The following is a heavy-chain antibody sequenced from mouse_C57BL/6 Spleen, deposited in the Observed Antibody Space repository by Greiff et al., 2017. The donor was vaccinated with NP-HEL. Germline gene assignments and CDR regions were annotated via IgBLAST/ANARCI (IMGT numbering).Heavy chain of an antibody. CDR2: IYPGSGNT. D-gene: IGHD1-1*01. Sequence: QVHVKQSGAELVRPGASVKLSCKASGYTFTDYYINWVKQRPGQGLEWIARIYPGSGNTYYNEKFKGKATLTAEKSSSTAYMTRSSLTSEDSAVYVGAGEGSTVVDAMDYWGQGTSVTVSS. J-gene: IGHJ4*01. CDR1: GYTFTDYY. CDR3: AGEGSTVVDAMDY. V-gene: IGHV1-76*01.